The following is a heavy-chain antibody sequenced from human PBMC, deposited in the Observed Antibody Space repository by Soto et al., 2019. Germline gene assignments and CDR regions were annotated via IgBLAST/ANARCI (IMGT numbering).Heavy chain of an antibody. J-gene: IGHJ4*02. CDR1: GFTFNSYA. Sequence: EVQLLESGGGLVQPGGSLRLSCAASGFTFNSYAMSWVRQAPGKGLEWVSGISDSGGSTYYADSMKGRFSISRDNSKNTLYVKMSSLRAENRAFFYCAGGILAPRPYPYDYWGRGPLVPVPS. CDR2: ISDSGGST. CDR3: AGGILAPRPYPYDY. V-gene: IGHV3-23*01. D-gene: IGHD6-6*01.